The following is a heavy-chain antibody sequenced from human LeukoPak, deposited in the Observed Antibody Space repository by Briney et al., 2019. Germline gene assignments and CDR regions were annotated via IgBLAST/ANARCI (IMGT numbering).Heavy chain of an antibody. CDR1: GFTLSSYA. CDR2: ISYDGSNK. Sequence: GGSLRLSCAASGFTLSSYAMHWVRQAPGKGLEWVAVISYDGSNKYYADSVKGRFTISRDNSKNTLYLQMNSLRAEDTAVYYCARDDPYYGMDVWGQGTTVTVSS. CDR3: ARDDPYYGMDV. V-gene: IGHV3-30-3*01. J-gene: IGHJ6*02.